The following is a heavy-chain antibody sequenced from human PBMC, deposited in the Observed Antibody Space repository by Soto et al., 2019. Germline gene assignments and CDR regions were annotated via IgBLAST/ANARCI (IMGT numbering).Heavy chain of an antibody. V-gene: IGHV3-33*01. Sequence: QVQLVESGGGVVQPGRSLRLSCAASGFTFSSYGMHWVRQAPGKGLEWVAVIWYDGSNKYYADSVKGRFTISRDNSTNALYLQMTSLRAEDTAVYYCARDWSGRYLDYWGQGTLVTVSS. CDR1: GFTFSSYG. CDR3: ARDWSGRYLDY. CDR2: IWYDGSNK. D-gene: IGHD3-10*01. J-gene: IGHJ4*02.